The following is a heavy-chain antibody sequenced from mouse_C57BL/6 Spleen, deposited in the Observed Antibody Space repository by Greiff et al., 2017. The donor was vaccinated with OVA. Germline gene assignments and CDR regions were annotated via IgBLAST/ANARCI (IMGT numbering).Heavy chain of an antibody. Sequence: EVHLVESEGGLVQPGSSMKLSCTASGFTFSDYYMAWVRQVPEKGLEWVANINYDGSSTYYLDSLKSRFIISRDNAKNILYLQMSSLKSEDTATYYCARDYYDYDGGYAMDYWGQGTSVTVSS. J-gene: IGHJ4*01. CDR3: ARDYYDYDGGYAMDY. D-gene: IGHD2-4*01. CDR2: INYDGSST. CDR1: GFTFSDYY. V-gene: IGHV5-16*01.